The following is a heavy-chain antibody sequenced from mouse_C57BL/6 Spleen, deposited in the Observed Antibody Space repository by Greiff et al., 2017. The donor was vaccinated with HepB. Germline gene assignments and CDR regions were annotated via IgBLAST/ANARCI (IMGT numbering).Heavy chain of an antibody. J-gene: IGHJ4*01. D-gene: IGHD1-1*01. CDR2: IDPEDGET. V-gene: IGHV14-2*01. Sequence: DVKLQESGAELVKPGASVKLSCTASGFNIKDYYMHWVKQRTEQGLEWIGRIDPEDGETKYAPKFQGKATITADTSSNTAYLQLSSLTSEDTAVYYCARGSLTVVAYYAMDYWGQGTSVTVSS. CDR1: GFNIKDYY. CDR3: ARGSLTVVAYYAMDY.